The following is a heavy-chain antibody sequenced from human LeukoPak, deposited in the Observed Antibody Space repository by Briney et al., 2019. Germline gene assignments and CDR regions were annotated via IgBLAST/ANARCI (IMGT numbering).Heavy chain of an antibody. J-gene: IGHJ4*02. CDR2: IKQDGSEK. Sequence: GGSLRLSCAASGFTFSSYWMSWVRQAPGKGLEWVANIKQDGSEKYYVDSVKGRFTISRDNAKNSLYLQMNSLRAEDTAVYYCARQAVGRDGYNLDYWGQGTLVTVSS. D-gene: IGHD5-24*01. CDR3: ARQAVGRDGYNLDY. V-gene: IGHV3-7*01. CDR1: GFTFSSYW.